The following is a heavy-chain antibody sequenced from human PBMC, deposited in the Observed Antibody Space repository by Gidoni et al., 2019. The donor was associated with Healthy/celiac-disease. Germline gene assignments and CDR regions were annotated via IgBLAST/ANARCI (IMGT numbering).Heavy chain of an antibody. Sequence: QVQLVQSGAEVKKPGASVKVSCKASGYTFTSYGISWVRQAPGQGLEWMGWISAYNGNTNYAQKLQGRVTMTTDTSTSTAYMELRSLRSDDTAVYYCARVPRYYYDSSGPNWFDPWGQGTLVTVSS. D-gene: IGHD3-22*01. J-gene: IGHJ5*02. CDR3: ARVPRYYYDSSGPNWFDP. CDR2: ISAYNGNT. V-gene: IGHV1-18*01. CDR1: GYTFTSYG.